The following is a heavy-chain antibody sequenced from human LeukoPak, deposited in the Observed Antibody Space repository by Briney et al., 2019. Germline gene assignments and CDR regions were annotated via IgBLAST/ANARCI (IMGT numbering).Heavy chain of an antibody. J-gene: IGHJ3*02. CDR2: IRSKANSYAT. CDR1: GFTFSGSA. V-gene: IGHV3-73*01. Sequence: GGSLRLSCAASGFTFSGSAMHWVRQASGKGLEWVGRIRSKANSYATAYAASVKGRFTISRDDSKNTAYLQMNSLKTEDTAVYYCTIPPYSSSWTDAFDIWGQGTMVTVSS. CDR3: TIPPYSSSWTDAFDI. D-gene: IGHD6-13*01.